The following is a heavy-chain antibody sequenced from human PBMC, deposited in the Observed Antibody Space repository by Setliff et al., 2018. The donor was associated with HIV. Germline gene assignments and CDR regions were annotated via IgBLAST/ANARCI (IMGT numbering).Heavy chain of an antibody. CDR3: ARAGVVEGYYYYYYMDV. V-gene: IGHV3-30*07. J-gene: IGHJ6*03. CDR1: GFIFSSYA. CDR2: MSYDGNNK. D-gene: IGHD2-15*01. Sequence: PGGSLRLSCAASGFIFSSYAMRWVRQAPGKGLEWVAVMSYDGNNKYYADSVKGRFTISRDDAEKSVYLQMNSLRAEDTAVYYCARAGVVEGYYYYYYMDVWGKGTTVTVSS.